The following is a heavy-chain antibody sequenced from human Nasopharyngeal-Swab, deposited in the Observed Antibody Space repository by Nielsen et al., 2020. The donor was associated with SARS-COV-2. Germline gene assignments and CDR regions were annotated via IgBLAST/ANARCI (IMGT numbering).Heavy chain of an antibody. D-gene: IGHD1-1*01. CDR1: GFTFSSYW. Sequence: GGSLRLSCAAYGFTFSSYWMHWVRQAPGKGLVWVSRINSDGSSTSYADSVKGRFTISRDNAKNTLYLQMNSLRAEDTAVYYCARSLILQRDAFDIWGQGTMVTVSS. J-gene: IGHJ3*02. V-gene: IGHV3-74*01. CDR3: ARSLILQRDAFDI. CDR2: INSDGSST.